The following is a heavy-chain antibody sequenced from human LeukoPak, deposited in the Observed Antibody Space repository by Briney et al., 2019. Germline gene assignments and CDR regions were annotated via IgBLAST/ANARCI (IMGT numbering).Heavy chain of an antibody. V-gene: IGHV3-21*04. D-gene: IGHD1-7*01. CDR1: GFTFSTYN. Sequence: GGSLRLSCAASGFTFSTYNMNWVRQAPGKGLEWVSSITSSSSYIYYADSVKGRFTISRDNAKNSLYLQMNSLRAEDTAVYYCARTRYNWNFDTNYYYMDVWGKGTTVTVSS. J-gene: IGHJ6*03. CDR2: ITSSSSYI. CDR3: ARTRYNWNFDTNYYYMDV.